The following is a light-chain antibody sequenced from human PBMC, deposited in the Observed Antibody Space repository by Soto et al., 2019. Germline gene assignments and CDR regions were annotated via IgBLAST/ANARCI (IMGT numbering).Light chain of an antibody. J-gene: IGLJ2*01. CDR3: GTWDSSLSAVV. CDR1: SSNIGNNF. Sequence: QSVLTQPPSVSAAPGQNITISCFGSSSNIGNNFVSWYQHLPGAAPKLLIYDIYKRPSGIPDRFSGSKSGTSATLGITGLQNGDEADYYCGTWDSSLSAVVFGGGTKLPVL. V-gene: IGLV1-51*01. CDR2: DIY.